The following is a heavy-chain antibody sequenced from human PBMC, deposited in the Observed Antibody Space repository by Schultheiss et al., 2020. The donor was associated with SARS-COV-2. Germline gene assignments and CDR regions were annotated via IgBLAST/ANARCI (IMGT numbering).Heavy chain of an antibody. V-gene: IGHV3-74*01. D-gene: IGHD3-16*02. CDR1: GFTFSTYW. CDR3: TRLTDYVWGSYRYTGLDY. CDR2: INSDGSST. Sequence: GESLKISCAASGFTFSTYWMHWVRQAPGKGLVWVSRINSDGSSTSYADSVKGRFTISRDNAKNSLYLQMNSLKTEDTAVYYCTRLTDYVWGSYRYTGLDYWGQGTLVTVSS. J-gene: IGHJ4*02.